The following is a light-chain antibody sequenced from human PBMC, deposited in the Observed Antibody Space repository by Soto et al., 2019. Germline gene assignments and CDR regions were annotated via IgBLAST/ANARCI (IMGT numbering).Light chain of an antibody. J-gene: IGKJ4*01. CDR3: QQYGSSPALT. CDR1: QSVSSSY. V-gene: IGKV3-20*01. Sequence: EIVLTQSPGTVSLSPGERATLSCRASQSVSSSYLAWYQQKPGQAPRLLIYGASSRATGIPDRFSGSGSGTDFTLTISSLQSEDFAVYYCQQYGSSPALTFGGGTKVDIK. CDR2: GAS.